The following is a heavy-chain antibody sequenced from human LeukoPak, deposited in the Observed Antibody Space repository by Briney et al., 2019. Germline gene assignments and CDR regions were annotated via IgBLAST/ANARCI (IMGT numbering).Heavy chain of an antibody. D-gene: IGHD1-1*01. CDR3: ARVQLEHHPYAFDI. Sequence: SVKVPCKASGGTFSSYAISWVRQAPGQGLEWMGGIIPIFGTANYAQKFQGRVTITADESTSTAYMELSSLRSEDTAVYYCARVQLEHHPYAFDIWGQGTMVTVSS. CDR2: IIPIFGTA. CDR1: GGTFSSYA. J-gene: IGHJ3*02. V-gene: IGHV1-69*01.